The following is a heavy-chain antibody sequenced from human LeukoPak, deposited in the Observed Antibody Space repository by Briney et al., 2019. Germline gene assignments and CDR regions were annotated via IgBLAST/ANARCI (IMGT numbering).Heavy chain of an antibody. J-gene: IGHJ6*02. CDR3: ARGLSATEYLRFLEWSPFRDYYYYGMDV. V-gene: IGHV1-8*01. CDR1: GYTFTNYD. D-gene: IGHD3-3*01. CDR2: MNPNSGNT. Sequence: ASVKVSCKASGYTFTNYDINWVRQATGQGLEWMGWMNPNSGNTGYAQKFQGRVTMTRNTSISTAYMELSSLRSEDTAVYYCARGLSATEYLRFLEWSPFRDYYYYGMDVWGQGTTVTVSS.